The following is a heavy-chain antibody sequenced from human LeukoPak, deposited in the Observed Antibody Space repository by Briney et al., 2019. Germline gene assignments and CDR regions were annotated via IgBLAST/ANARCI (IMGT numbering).Heavy chain of an antibody. CDR3: ARDLLAVAGPYYYYGMDV. J-gene: IGHJ6*02. D-gene: IGHD6-19*01. Sequence: GGSLRLSCAASGFTFSSYSMNWVRQAPGKGLEWVSYISSSSSTIYYADSVKGRFTISRGNAKNSLYLQMNSLRDEDTAVYYCARDLLAVAGPYYYYGMDVWGQGTTVTVSS. CDR2: ISSSSSTI. V-gene: IGHV3-48*02. CDR1: GFTFSSYS.